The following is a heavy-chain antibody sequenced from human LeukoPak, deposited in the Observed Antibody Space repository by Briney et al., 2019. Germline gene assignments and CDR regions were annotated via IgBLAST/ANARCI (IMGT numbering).Heavy chain of an antibody. CDR3: ARVEYCSGGSCYDWFDP. CDR2: IYYSGST. D-gene: IGHD2-15*01. CDR1: GDSISSYY. Sequence: PSETLSLTCTVSGDSISSYYWSWIRQPPGKGLEWIGYIYYSGSTNYNPSLKSRVTISVDTSKNQFSLKLSSVTAADTAVYYCARVEYCSGGSCYDWFDPWGQGTLVTVSS. V-gene: IGHV4-59*01. J-gene: IGHJ5*02.